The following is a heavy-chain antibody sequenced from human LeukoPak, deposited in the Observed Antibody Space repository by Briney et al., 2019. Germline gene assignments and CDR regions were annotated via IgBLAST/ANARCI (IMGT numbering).Heavy chain of an antibody. Sequence: GGSLRLSCAASGFTFSNAWMNWVRQAPGKGLEWVSAISGSGGSTYYADSVKGRFTISRDNSKNTLYLQMNSLRAEDTAVYYCAKERVAGTGPWFDPWGQGTLVTVSS. CDR3: AKERVAGTGPWFDP. CDR1: GFTFSNAW. V-gene: IGHV3-23*01. D-gene: IGHD6-19*01. CDR2: ISGSGGST. J-gene: IGHJ5*02.